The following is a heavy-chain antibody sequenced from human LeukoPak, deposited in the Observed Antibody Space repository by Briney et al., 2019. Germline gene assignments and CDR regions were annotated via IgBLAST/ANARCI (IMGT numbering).Heavy chain of an antibody. CDR2: LRYDGSNK. CDR3: AKDPYNYDSSGYSPYYFDY. J-gene: IGHJ4*02. CDR1: GFTLSSYG. D-gene: IGHD3-22*01. Sequence: GGSLRLSCAASGFTLSSYGMHWVRQAPGKGLEWVAFLRYDGSNKYYADSVKGRFTISRDNSKNTLYLQMNSLRPEDTAVYYCAKDPYNYDSSGYSPYYFDYWGQGTLVTVTS. V-gene: IGHV3-30*02.